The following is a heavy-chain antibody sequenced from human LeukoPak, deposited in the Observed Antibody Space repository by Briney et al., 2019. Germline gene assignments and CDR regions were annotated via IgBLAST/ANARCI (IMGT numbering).Heavy chain of an antibody. V-gene: IGHV3-23*01. CDR2: ISGSGGST. J-gene: IGHJ3*02. Sequence: QSGGSLRLSCAASGFTFSSYAMSWVRQAPGKGLEWVSAISGSGGSTYYAGSVKGRFTISRDNSKNTLYLQMNSLRAEDTAVYYCAKTPQVFTGGAFDIWGQGTMVTVSS. CDR3: AKTPQVFTGGAFDI. CDR1: GFTFSSYA. D-gene: IGHD5/OR15-5a*01.